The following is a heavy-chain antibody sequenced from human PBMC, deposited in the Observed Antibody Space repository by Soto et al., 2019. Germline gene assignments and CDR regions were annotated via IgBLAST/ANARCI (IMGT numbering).Heavy chain of an antibody. CDR2: ISSNGVGT. CDR1: GFTLSGYA. V-gene: IGHV3-64*01. Sequence: HPGGSLRLSCAASGFTLSGYAMDWVRQAPGKGLEYVSGISSNGVGTYYANSVQGRFTISRDNSRNTVYLQMGSLRPEDMAVYYCARRARPAFYYMDVWGKGTTVTVPS. J-gene: IGHJ6*03. D-gene: IGHD6-6*01. CDR3: ARRARPAFYYMDV.